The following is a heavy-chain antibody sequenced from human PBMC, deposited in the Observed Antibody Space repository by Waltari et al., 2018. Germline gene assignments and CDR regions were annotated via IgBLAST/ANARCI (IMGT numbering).Heavy chain of an antibody. CDR2: IYYSGST. V-gene: IGHV4-39*01. CDR3: ARQDGYSGSYFFDY. D-gene: IGHD1-26*01. CDR1: GGSISSSSYY. J-gene: IGHJ4*02. Sequence: QLQLQESGPGLVKPSETLSLTCTVSGGSISSSSYYWGWIRQPPGKGLDWIGSIYYSGSTDYNPSLKSRVTIAVDTSKNQFSLKLSSVTAADTAVYYCARQDGYSGSYFFDYWGQGTLVTVSS.